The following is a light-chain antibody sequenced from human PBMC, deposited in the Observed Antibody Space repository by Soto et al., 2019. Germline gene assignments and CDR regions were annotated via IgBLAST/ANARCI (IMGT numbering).Light chain of an antibody. J-gene: IGKJ1*01. CDR1: QSVNSVY. Sequence: EIVLTQSPGTLSLSPGERATLSCRASQSVNSVYLAWYQQKPGQAPRLLIYGASSRATGIPDRFSGSGSETAFTLTISRLDPEDFAVYLCQQYDSSHRTFGQGTKVEIK. V-gene: IGKV3-20*01. CDR3: QQYDSSHRT. CDR2: GAS.